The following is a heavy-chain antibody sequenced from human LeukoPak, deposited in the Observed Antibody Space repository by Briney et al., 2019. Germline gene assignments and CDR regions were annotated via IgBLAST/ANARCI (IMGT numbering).Heavy chain of an antibody. CDR3: ARAFYDSSGYWVYFDY. V-gene: IGHV3-20*04. J-gene: IGHJ4*02. CDR2: INWNGGST. D-gene: IGHD3-22*01. Sequence: GGSLRLSCAASGFTFSSYWMHWVRQAPGKGLEWVSGINWNGGSTGYADSVKGRFTISRDNAKNSLYLQMNSLRAEDTALYYCARAFYDSSGYWVYFDYWGQGTLVTVSS. CDR1: GFTFSSYW.